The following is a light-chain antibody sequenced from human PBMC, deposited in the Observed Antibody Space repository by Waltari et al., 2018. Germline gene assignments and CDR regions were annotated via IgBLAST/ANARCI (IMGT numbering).Light chain of an antibody. V-gene: IGLV4-69*01. CDR3: QTGGHGTWV. J-gene: IGLJ3*02. CDR1: SGHSTNV. CDR2: VNSDGSH. Sequence: QLVLTQSPSAPASLGASVKLTCTLSSGHSTNVIAWLQKRPERGPRYLMKVNSDGSHNKGDEIPDRFSGSSSGAEHYLTISSLQSEDEADYYCQTGGHGTWVFGGGTKLTVL.